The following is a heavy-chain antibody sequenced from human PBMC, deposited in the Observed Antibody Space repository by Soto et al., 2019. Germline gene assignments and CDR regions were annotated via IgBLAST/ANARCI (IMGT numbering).Heavy chain of an antibody. CDR3: AKDRTYYYDSSGYSH. J-gene: IGHJ4*02. CDR1: GFTFDDYT. CDR2: ISWDGGST. V-gene: IGHV3-43*01. D-gene: IGHD3-22*01. Sequence: VQLVESGGVVVQPGGSLRLSCAASGFTFDDYTMHWVRQAPGKGLEWVSLISWDGGSTYYADSVKGRFTISRDNSKNSLYLQMNSLRTEDTALYYCAKDRTYYYDSSGYSHWGQGTLVTVSS.